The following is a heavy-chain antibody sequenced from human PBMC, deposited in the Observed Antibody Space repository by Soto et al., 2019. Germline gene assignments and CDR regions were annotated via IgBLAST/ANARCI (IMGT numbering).Heavy chain of an antibody. CDR3: PRAVVVGASFEP. J-gene: IGHJ1*01. CDR1: GFTFITHA. D-gene: IGHD2-15*01. V-gene: IGHV3-23*01. CDR2: ISGSADRT. Sequence: GGYLRLSCAASGFTFITHAVTLIRQAPGKGLDWVAAISGSADRTYYADSVTGRFTISRDNSKDTLYPQMNSLRADDTGVYYCPRAVVVGASFEPWGKGT.